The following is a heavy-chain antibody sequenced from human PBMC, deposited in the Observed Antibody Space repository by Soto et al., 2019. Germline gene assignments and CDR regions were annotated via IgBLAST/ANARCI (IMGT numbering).Heavy chain of an antibody. J-gene: IGHJ5*02. CDR2: INHSGST. V-gene: IGHV4-34*01. D-gene: IGHD3-16*02. Sequence: QVQLQQWGAGLLKPSETLSLTCAVYGGSFSGYYWSWIRQPPGKGLEWIGEINHSGSTNYNPSLKSRVTISVDTSKNQFSLKLSSVTAADTAVYYCAREEAVYDYIWGSYRHNWFDPWGQGTLVTVSS. CDR1: GGSFSGYY. CDR3: AREEAVYDYIWGSYRHNWFDP.